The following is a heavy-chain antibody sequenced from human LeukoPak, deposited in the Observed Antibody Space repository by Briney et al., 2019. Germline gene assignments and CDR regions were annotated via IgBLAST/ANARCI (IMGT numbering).Heavy chain of an antibody. CDR3: ARGSYYYDSGGYYNWYFDL. Sequence: ASVKVSCKASGYTFTGYYMHWVRQAPGQGLEWMGWINPNTGATNCAQKFQGRVTMTGDTSITTAYMDLNRLISDDTAVYYCARGSYYYDSGGYYNWYFDLWGRGTLVTVSS. CDR2: INPNTGAT. J-gene: IGHJ2*01. CDR1: GYTFTGYY. V-gene: IGHV1-2*02. D-gene: IGHD3-22*01.